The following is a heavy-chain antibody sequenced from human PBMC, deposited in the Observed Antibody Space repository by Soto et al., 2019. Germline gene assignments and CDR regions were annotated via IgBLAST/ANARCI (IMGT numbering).Heavy chain of an antibody. V-gene: IGHV1-8*01. J-gene: IGHJ4*02. CDR3: ARGWGRWPHEKPGDY. Sequence: QAQLEQSGAEVKKPGASVKVSCKASGYTFSTYDINWVRQAAGQGLEWMGWMNPNSGNAGYAQKFQGRVTMTRDTSISTAYMELSSLRSEDTAVYYCARGWGRWPHEKPGDYWGQGTLVTVSS. CDR2: MNPNSGNA. D-gene: IGHD3-16*01. CDR1: GYTFSTYD.